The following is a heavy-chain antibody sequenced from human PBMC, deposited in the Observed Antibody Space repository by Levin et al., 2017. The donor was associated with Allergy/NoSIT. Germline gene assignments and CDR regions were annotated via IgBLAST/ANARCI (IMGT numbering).Heavy chain of an antibody. CDR2: ISPNNGGT. V-gene: IGHV1-2*06. Sequence: GESLKISCKASGYTFTGSYIHWVRQAPGHGLEWMGRISPNNGGTDYAQKFQGRVTMTRDTSINTAYMELSRLTSDDTAMYYCARDILVLPAAIAFDPWGQGALVTVSS. CDR3: ARDILVLPAAIAFDP. CDR1: GYTFTGSY. D-gene: IGHD2-2*01. J-gene: IGHJ5*02.